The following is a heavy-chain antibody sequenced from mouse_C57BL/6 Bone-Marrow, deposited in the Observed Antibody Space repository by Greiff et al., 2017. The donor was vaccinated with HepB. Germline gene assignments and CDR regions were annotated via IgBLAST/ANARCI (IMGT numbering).Heavy chain of an antibody. D-gene: IGHD1-1*01. Sequence: QVHVKQSGAELVRPGASVTLSCKASGYTFTDYEMHWVKQTPVHGLEWIGAIDPETGGTAYNQKFKGKAILTADKSSSTAYMELRSLTSEDSAVYYCTGITTVVDYWGQGTTLTVSS. CDR1: GYTFTDYE. J-gene: IGHJ2*01. V-gene: IGHV1-15*01. CDR2: IDPETGGT. CDR3: TGITTVVDY.